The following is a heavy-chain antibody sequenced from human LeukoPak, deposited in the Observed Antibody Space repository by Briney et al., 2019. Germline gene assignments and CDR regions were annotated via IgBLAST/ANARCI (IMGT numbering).Heavy chain of an antibody. V-gene: IGHV4-38-2*02. Sequence: SETLSLTCTVSGYSISSGYYWGWIRQPPGKGLEWIGSIYHSGSTYYNPSLKSRVTISVDTSKNQFSLKLSSVTAADTAVYYCARLYYDILTGYSFDYWGQGTLVTVSS. CDR3: ARLYYDILTGYSFDY. D-gene: IGHD3-9*01. CDR2: IYHSGST. J-gene: IGHJ4*02. CDR1: GYSISSGYY.